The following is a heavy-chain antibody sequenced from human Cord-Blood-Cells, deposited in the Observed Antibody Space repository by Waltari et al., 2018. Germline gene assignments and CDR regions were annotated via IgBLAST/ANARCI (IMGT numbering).Heavy chain of an antibody. CDR1: GGSFSGYY. Sequence: QVQLQQWGAGLLKPSETLSLTCAVYGGSFSGYYWSWIRQPPGKGLEWIGEINHSGSTNYNPSLKSRVTISVDTSKNQFSLKLSSVTAADTAVYYCARSGAGITIFGVAFDYWGQGTLVTVSS. V-gene: IGHV4-34*01. D-gene: IGHD3-3*01. J-gene: IGHJ4*02. CDR2: INHSGST. CDR3: ARSGAGITIFGVAFDY.